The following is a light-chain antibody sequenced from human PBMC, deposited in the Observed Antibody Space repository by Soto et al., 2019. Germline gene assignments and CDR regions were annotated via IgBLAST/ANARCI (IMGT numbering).Light chain of an antibody. Sequence: DIQMTQSPSTLSASVGDRVTITCRASQSISTWLAWYQQTPGKAPKLLIYKASSLESGVPSRFSGSGSGTEFTLTISSLQPDDFATYYCQQYNSYRRTFGQGTKVDIK. V-gene: IGKV1-5*03. CDR1: QSISTW. CDR3: QQYNSYRRT. CDR2: KAS. J-gene: IGKJ1*01.